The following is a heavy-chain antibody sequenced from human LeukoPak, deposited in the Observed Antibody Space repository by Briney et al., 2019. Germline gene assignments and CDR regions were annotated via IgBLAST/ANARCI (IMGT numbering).Heavy chain of an antibody. CDR3: ARHDYGNCLDY. V-gene: IGHV4-38-2*01. CDR2: IYHSGST. Sequence: SETLSLTCAVSGYSISSGYYWGWIRHPPGKGLEWIGSIYHSGSTYYNPSLKSRVTISVDTSKNQFSLKLSSVTAADTAVYYCARHDYGNCLDYWGQGTLVTVSS. D-gene: IGHD4-11*01. CDR1: GYSISSGYY. J-gene: IGHJ4*02.